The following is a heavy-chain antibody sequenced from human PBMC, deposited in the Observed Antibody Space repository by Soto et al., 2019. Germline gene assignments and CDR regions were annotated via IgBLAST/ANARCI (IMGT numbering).Heavy chain of an antibody. CDR1: GFTFSSYA. J-gene: IGHJ4*02. CDR3: AKDARPAAGTDTTPQYYFDY. D-gene: IGHD6-13*01. V-gene: IGHV3-23*01. Sequence: PGGSLRLSCAASGFTFSSYAMSWVRQAPGKGLEWVSAISGSGGSTYYADSVKGRFTISRDNSKNTLYLQMNSLRAEDTAVYYCAKDARPAAGTDTTPQYYFDYWGRGTLVTVSS. CDR2: ISGSGGST.